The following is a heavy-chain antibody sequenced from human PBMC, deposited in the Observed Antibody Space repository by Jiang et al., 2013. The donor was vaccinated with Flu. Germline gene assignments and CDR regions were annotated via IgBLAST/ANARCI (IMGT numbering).Heavy chain of an antibody. V-gene: IGHV2-5*01. CDR3: AHTLGYCSGGSCFGGGHYFDY. J-gene: IGHJ4*02. CDR1: GFSLSTSGVG. CDR2: IYWNDDK. D-gene: IGHD2-15*01. Sequence: KPTQTLTLTCTFSGFSLSTSGVGVGWIRQPPGKALEWLALIYWNDDKRYSPSLKSRLTITKDTSKNQVVLTMTNMDPVDTATYYCAHTLGYCSGGSCFGGGHYFDYWGQGTLVTVSS.